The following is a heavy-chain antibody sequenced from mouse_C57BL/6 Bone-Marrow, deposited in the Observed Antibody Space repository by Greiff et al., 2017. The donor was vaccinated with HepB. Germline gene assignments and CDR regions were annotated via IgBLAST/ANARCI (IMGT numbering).Heavy chain of an antibody. V-gene: IGHV3-6*01. CDR3: AREREGWFAY. CDR2: ISYDGSN. CDR1: GYSITSGYY. J-gene: IGHJ3*01. Sequence: EVKLVESGPGLVKPSQSLSLTCSVTGYSITSGYYWNWIRQFPGNKLEWMGYISYDGSNNYNPSLKNRISITRDTSKNQFFLKLNSVTTEDTATYYCAREREGWFAYWGQGTLVTVSA.